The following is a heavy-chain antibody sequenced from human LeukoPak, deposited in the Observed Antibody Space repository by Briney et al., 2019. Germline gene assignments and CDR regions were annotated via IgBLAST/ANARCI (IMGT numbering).Heavy chain of an antibody. D-gene: IGHD2-15*01. CDR3: AKGLDCSGGSCYRAHFDY. CDR2: IRYDGSNK. CDR1: GFTFSSYG. J-gene: IGHJ4*02. Sequence: PGGSLRLSCAASGFTFSSYGMHWVRQAPGKGLEWVAFIRYDGSNKYYADSVKGRFTISRGNSKNTLYLQMNSLRAEDTAVYYCAKGLDCSGGSCYRAHFDYWGQGTLVTVSS. V-gene: IGHV3-30*02.